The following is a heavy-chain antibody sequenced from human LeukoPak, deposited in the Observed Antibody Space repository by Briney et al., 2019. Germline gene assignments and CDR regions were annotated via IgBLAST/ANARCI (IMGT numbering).Heavy chain of an antibody. D-gene: IGHD3-3*01. CDR1: GGTFSRHA. CDR3: ARQGYDFWSGYPAPGNYYYYGMDV. Sequence: SVKVSFKASGGTFSRHAISWGRQAPGQGLEWMGGIIPIFGRANYAQKFQGRVTITADESTSTAYMELSSLRSEDTAVYYCARQGYDFWSGYPAPGNYYYYGMDVWGQGTTVTVSS. V-gene: IGHV1-69*13. J-gene: IGHJ6*02. CDR2: IIPIFGRA.